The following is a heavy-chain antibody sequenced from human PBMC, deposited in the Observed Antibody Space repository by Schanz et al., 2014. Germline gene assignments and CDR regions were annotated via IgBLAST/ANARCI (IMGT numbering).Heavy chain of an antibody. CDR3: EKIERNED. Sequence: QVQLVESGGGVVQPGRSLRLSCAASGFMFSSYGMHWVRQAPGKGLEWVGVISYDGSKKSYADSVKGRFTISRDNSKNTLYLQMNSLRAEDTAVYVCEKIERNEDWGQGTLVTVSS. CDR1: GFMFSSYG. D-gene: IGHD1-1*01. J-gene: IGHJ4*02. CDR2: ISYDGSKK. V-gene: IGHV3-30*18.